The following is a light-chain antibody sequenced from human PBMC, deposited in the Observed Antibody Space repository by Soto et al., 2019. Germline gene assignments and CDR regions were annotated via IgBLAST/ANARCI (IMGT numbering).Light chain of an antibody. CDR1: SDDIGAYKY. Sequence: QSALTQPASVSWSPGQSITISCTGSSDDIGAYKYVSWYLQHPGKAPKLIIFEVNNRPSGVSNRFSGSKSGNTASLTISGLQAEDEADYYCSSYTTGSTLYVFGTGTKVTVL. CDR2: EVN. J-gene: IGLJ1*01. V-gene: IGLV2-14*01. CDR3: SSYTTGSTLYV.